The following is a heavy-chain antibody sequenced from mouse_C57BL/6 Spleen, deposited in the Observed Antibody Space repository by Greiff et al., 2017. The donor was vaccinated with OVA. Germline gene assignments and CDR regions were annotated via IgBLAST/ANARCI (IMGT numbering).Heavy chain of an antibody. D-gene: IGHD1-1*01. Sequence: LQESGPELVKPVASVKISCKASGYAFSSSWMNWVKQRPGKGLEWIGRIYPGDGDTNYNGKFKGKATLTADKSSSTAYMQLSSLTSEDSAVYFCASLRTSAMDYWGQGTSVTVSS. CDR2: IYPGDGDT. V-gene: IGHV1-82*01. CDR3: ASLRTSAMDY. CDR1: GYAFSSSW. J-gene: IGHJ4*01.